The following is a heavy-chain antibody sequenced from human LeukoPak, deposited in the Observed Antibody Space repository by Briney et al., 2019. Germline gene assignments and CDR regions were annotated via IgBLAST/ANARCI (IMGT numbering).Heavy chain of an antibody. Sequence: GASVKVSCKASGGTFSSYAISWVRQAPGQGLEWMGGIIPIFGTANYAQKFQGRVTITADKPTSTAYMELSSLRSEDTAVYYCARAGGSGWWGRNWFDPWGQGTLVTVSS. D-gene: IGHD6-19*01. CDR2: IIPIFGTA. J-gene: IGHJ5*02. V-gene: IGHV1-69*06. CDR3: ARAGGSGWWGRNWFDP. CDR1: GGTFSSYA.